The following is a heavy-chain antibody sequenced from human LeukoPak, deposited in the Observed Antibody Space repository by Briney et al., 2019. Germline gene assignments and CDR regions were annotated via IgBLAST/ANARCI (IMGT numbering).Heavy chain of an antibody. J-gene: IGHJ3*02. D-gene: IGHD1-26*01. V-gene: IGHV3-23*01. CDR2: ISGSGDST. CDR3: AREYSGSYYDAFDI. CDR1: GFTFSSYA. Sequence: GGSLRLSCAASGFTFSSYAMSWVRQAPGKGLEWVSAISGSGDSTYYADSVRGRFTISRDNAKNSVYLHMDSLRADDTAVYYCAREYSGSYYDAFDIWGQGTMVTVSS.